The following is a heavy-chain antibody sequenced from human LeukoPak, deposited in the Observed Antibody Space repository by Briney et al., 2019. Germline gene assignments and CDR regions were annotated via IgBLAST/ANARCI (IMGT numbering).Heavy chain of an antibody. Sequence: SETLSLTCTVSGGSISSYYWSWIRQPAGKGLEWIGRIYTSGSTNYNPSLKSRVTMSVDTSKNQFSLKLSSVTAADTAVYYCARDRGYCSSTGCYADAFDIWGQGTMVTVSS. D-gene: IGHD2-2*01. CDR2: IYTSGST. CDR3: ARDRGYCSSTGCYADAFDI. V-gene: IGHV4-4*07. J-gene: IGHJ3*02. CDR1: GGSISSYY.